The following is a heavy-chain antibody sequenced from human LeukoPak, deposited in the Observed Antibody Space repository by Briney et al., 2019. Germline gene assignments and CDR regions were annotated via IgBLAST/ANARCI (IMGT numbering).Heavy chain of an antibody. Sequence: GGSLRLSCAASGFTFSSYSMNWVRQAPGKGLEWVSTISVRGESIYYADSVKGRFTISRDNSKNILYLQMNSLRAEDTAVYYCARSPGYCSSTSCSHLYYFDYWGQGTLVTVSS. CDR1: GFTFSSYS. D-gene: IGHD2-2*01. J-gene: IGHJ4*02. V-gene: IGHV3-23*01. CDR2: ISVRGESI. CDR3: ARSPGYCSSTSCSHLYYFDY.